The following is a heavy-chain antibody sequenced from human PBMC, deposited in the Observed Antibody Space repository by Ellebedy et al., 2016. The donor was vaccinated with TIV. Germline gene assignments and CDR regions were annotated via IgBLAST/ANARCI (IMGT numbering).Heavy chain of an antibody. J-gene: IGHJ4*02. D-gene: IGHD3-16*01. CDR1: GFTFSSYW. CDR3: ARDGPPRLGGDYFDY. Sequence: GESLKISCAASGFTFSSYWMSWVRQAPGKGLEWVANINQDGREKYYVDSVKGRFTISRDNAKNSLYLQMNSLRAEDTAVYYCARDGPPRLGGDYFDYWGQGTLVTVSS. CDR2: INQDGREK. V-gene: IGHV3-7*01.